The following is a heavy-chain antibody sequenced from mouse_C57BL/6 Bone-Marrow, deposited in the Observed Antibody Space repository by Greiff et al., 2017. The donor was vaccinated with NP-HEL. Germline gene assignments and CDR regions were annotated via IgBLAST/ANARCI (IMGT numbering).Heavy chain of an antibody. CDR2: IYPGDGDT. V-gene: IGHV1-80*01. CDR1: GYAFSSYW. D-gene: IGHD1-1*01. J-gene: IGHJ2*01. Sequence: VQLQESGAELVKPGASVKISCKASGYAFSSYWMNWVKQRPGKGLEWIGQIYPGDGDTNYNGKFKGKATLTADKSSSTAYMQLSSLTSEDSAVYCCARARHYGSSYLDYWGQGTTLTVSS. CDR3: ARARHYGSSYLDY.